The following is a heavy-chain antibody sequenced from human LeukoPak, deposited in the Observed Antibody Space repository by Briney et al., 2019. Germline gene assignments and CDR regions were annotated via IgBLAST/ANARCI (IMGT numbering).Heavy chain of an antibody. CDR1: GGSISSYY. V-gene: IGHV4-59*12. CDR3: ARDRGYCSSTSCSNWFDP. J-gene: IGHJ5*02. CDR2: IYYSGST. Sequence: SETLSLTCTVSGGSISSYYWSWIRQPPGKGLEWIGYIYYSGSTNYNPSLKSRVTISVDTSKNQFSLKLSSVTAADTAVYYCARDRGYCSSTSCSNWFDPWGQGTLVTVSS. D-gene: IGHD2-2*01.